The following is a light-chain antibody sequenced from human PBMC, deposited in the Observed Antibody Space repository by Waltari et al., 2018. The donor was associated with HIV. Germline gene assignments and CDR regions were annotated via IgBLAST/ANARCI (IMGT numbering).Light chain of an antibody. CDR1: SSNIGDNT. Sequence: QSVLTQPPSASGTFGQRVAISCSGSSSNIGDNTVNWYQQVPGAAPKLLIYNDDQRPSGVPARFSGSKSGTSASLAINGLQSEDEGTYYCSTWQDGLNGVLFGGGTELAVL. CDR3: STWQDGLNGVL. CDR2: NDD. J-gene: IGLJ2*01. V-gene: IGLV1-44*01.